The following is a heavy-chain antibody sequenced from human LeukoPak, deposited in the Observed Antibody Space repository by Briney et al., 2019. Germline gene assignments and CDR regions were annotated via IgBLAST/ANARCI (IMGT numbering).Heavy chain of an antibody. CDR1: GGSISSSSYY. D-gene: IGHD3-22*01. Sequence: SETLSLTCTVSGGSISSSSYYWGWIRQPPGKGLEWIVSIYYTRSTYYNPSLKSRVTISVDTSKNQFSLKLTSVTAADTAVYYCARGVTMIVVVIHDWYFDLWGRGTLVTVSS. V-gene: IGHV4-39*01. CDR2: IYYTRST. CDR3: ARGVTMIVVVIHDWYFDL. J-gene: IGHJ2*01.